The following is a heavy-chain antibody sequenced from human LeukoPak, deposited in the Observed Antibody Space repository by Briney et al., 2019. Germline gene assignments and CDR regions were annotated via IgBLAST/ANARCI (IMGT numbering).Heavy chain of an antibody. V-gene: IGHV3-21*01. D-gene: IGHD3-22*01. J-gene: IGHJ4*02. CDR1: GFTFSSYS. CDR2: ISSSSSYI. Sequence: GGSLRLSCAASGFTFSSYSMNWVRQAPGKGLEWVSSISSSSSYIYYADSVKGRFTISRDNAKNSLYLQMNSLRAEDTAVYYCARDYSRRLDYFDYWGQGTLVTVFS. CDR3: ARDYSRRLDYFDY.